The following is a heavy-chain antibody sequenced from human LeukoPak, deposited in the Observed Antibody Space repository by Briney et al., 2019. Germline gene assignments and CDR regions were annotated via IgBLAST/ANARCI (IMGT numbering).Heavy chain of an antibody. CDR3: AKIRDGGY. V-gene: IGHV3-23*01. J-gene: IGHJ4*02. D-gene: IGHD3-10*01. CDR2: ISGSGGST. Sequence: GGSLRLSCAASGFTFSSYAMSWVRQTPGKGLEWVSSISGSGGSTYYADSVKGRFTVSRDNSKNTLYLQMNSLRAEDTAVYFCAKIRDGGYWGQGTLVTVSS. CDR1: GFTFSSYA.